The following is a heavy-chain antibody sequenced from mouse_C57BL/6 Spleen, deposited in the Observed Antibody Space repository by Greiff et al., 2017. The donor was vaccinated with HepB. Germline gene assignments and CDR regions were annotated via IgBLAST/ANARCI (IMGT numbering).Heavy chain of an antibody. Sequence: EVQLQESGGGLVKPGGSLKLSCAASGFTFSDYGMHWVRQAPEKGLEWVAYISSGSSTIYYADTVKGRFTISRDNAKNTLFLQMTSLRSEDTAMYYCARPYYYGSWAMDYWGQGTSVTVSS. J-gene: IGHJ4*01. CDR2: ISSGSSTI. V-gene: IGHV5-17*01. CDR3: ARPYYYGSWAMDY. D-gene: IGHD1-1*01. CDR1: GFTFSDYG.